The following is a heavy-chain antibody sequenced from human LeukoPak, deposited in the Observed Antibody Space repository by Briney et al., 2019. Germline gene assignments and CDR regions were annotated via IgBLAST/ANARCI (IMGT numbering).Heavy chain of an antibody. V-gene: IGHV1-69*05. J-gene: IGHJ4*02. CDR2: IIPIFGTA. CDR1: GGTFSSYA. Sequence: SVKVSCKASGGTFSSYAIRRVRQAPGQGLEWMGGIIPIFGTANYAQKFQGRVTITTDESTSTAYMELSSLISADTAVYYCARIDGYNNEYYFDYWGQGTLVTVSS. D-gene: IGHD5-24*01. CDR3: ARIDGYNNEYYFDY.